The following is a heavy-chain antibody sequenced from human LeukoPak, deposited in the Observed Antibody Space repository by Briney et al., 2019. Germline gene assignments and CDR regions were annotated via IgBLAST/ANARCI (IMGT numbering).Heavy chain of an antibody. CDR2: MNPNSGNT. CDR1: GYTFTGYY. D-gene: IGHD6-19*01. CDR3: ARGTKIAVAGTSQRKKFDF. V-gene: IGHV1-8*03. J-gene: IGHJ4*02. Sequence: GASVKVSCKPSGYTFTGYYLHWVRQATGQGLEWMGWMNPNSGNTGYAQKFQGRVTITRNTSIDTAYMELSSLRSEDTAVYYCARGTKIAVAGTSQRKKFDFWGQGTLVTVSS.